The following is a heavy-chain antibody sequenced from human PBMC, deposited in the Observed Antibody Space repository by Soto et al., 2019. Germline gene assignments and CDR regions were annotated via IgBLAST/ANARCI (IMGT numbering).Heavy chain of an antibody. J-gene: IGHJ3*02. CDR2: FYWDDDK. CDR3: AHSNRVVQTHAFAI. CDR1: GFSLSTSGVG. V-gene: IGHV2-5*02. Sequence: QITLKESGPTLVKPTQTLTLTCTFSGFSLSTSGVGVGWISQPPGTALEWFDLFYWDDDKRYSPCLRSSVTITNHTTKNQMVLTMTNMDPVDTATYYCAHSNRVVQTHAFAIWGQGTMVTVSS. D-gene: IGHD3-3*01.